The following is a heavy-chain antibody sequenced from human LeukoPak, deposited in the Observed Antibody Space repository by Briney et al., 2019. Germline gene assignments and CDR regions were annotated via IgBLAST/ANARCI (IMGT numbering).Heavy chain of an antibody. CDR1: GYTFTSYA. J-gene: IGHJ5*02. CDR2: INAGNGNT. D-gene: IGHD3-3*01. V-gene: IGHV1-3*01. CDR3: ARVTEYYDFWSGPWEGNWFDP. Sequence: ASVKVSCKASGYTFTSYAMHWVRQAPGQRLEWMGWINAGNGNTKYSQKFQGRVTITRDTSASTAYMELSSLRSEDTAVYYCARVTEYYDFWSGPWEGNWFDPWGQGTLVTVPS.